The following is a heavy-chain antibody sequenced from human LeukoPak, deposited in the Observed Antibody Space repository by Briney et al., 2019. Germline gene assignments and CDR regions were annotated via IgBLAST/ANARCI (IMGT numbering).Heavy chain of an antibody. CDR2: VYDSGST. J-gene: IGHJ4*02. CDR1: GFTFSDYY. V-gene: IGHV4-59*08. D-gene: IGHD3-10*01. Sequence: GSLRLSCAASGFTFSDYYMSWIRQAPGKGLEWIGYVYDSGSTKYDPSLRSRVTMSIDTSRNQFSLKLTSVTAADTAVYFCARRRAVPGHYYFDYWGQGNMVTVSS. CDR3: ARRRAVPGHYYFDY.